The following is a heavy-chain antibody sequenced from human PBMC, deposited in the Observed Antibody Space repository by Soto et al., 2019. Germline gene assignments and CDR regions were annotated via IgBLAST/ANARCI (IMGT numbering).Heavy chain of an antibody. V-gene: IGHV1-18*04. CDR1: GYTFSNYG. D-gene: IGHD2-21*02. CDR3: AREANCGSDCYSPAEYSQQ. J-gene: IGHJ1*01. CDR2: ISAYNGKT. Sequence: GASVKVSCKASGYTFSNYGISWVRQAPGQGLEWMGWISAYNGKTYDAERLQGRVTMTTDTSTSTAYMELRSLRSDDTAVYYCAREANCGSDCYSPAEYSQQWGQGTMVTVYS.